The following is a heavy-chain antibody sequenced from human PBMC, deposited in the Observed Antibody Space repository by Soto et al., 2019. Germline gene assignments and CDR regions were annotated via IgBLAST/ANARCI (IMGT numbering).Heavy chain of an antibody. CDR2: IDPSDSYT. CDR1: VYSFTSYW. Sequence: PGESLKISCKGSVYSFTSYWISWVRQMPGKGLEWMGRIDPSDSYTNYSPSFQGHVTISADKSISTAYLQWGSLKASDTAMYYCARLTTTDYYYYYGMDVWGQGTTVTVSS. CDR3: ARLTTTDYYYYYGMDV. J-gene: IGHJ6*02. D-gene: IGHD4-4*01. V-gene: IGHV5-10-1*01.